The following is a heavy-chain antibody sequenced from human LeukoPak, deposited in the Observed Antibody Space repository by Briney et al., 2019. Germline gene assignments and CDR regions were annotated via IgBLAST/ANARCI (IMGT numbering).Heavy chain of an antibody. CDR3: ARGDSSSSFDY. CDR1: GFILNDYG. D-gene: IGHD6-13*01. J-gene: IGHJ4*02. CDR2: IWFDKNQ. Sequence: GRSLRLSCAASGFILNDYGMHWVRQAPGKGLEWVADIWFDKNQHFADSVKGRFAISRDNAKNTLYLQMNSLRAEDTAVYYCARGDSSSSFDYWGQGTLVTVSS. V-gene: IGHV3-33*01.